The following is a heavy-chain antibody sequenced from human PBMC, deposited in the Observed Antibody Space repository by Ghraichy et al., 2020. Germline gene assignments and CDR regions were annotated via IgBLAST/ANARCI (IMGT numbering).Heavy chain of an antibody. CDR2: IYYSGST. J-gene: IGHJ5*02. V-gene: IGHV4-31*03. Sequence: SETLSLTCTVSGGSISSGGYYWSWIRQHPGKGLEWIGYIYYSGSTYYNPSLKSRVTISVDTSKNQFFLKLSSVTAADTAVYYCARWARWNDENWFDPWGQGTLVTVSS. D-gene: IGHD1-1*01. CDR3: ARWARWNDENWFDP. CDR1: GGSISSGGYY.